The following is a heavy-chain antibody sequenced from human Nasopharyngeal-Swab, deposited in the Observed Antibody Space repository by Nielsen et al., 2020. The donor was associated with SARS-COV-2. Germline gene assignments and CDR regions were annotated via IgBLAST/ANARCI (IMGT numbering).Heavy chain of an antibody. D-gene: IGHD2-15*01. V-gene: IGHV2-5*02. J-gene: IGHJ5*02. Sequence: SGPTLVKPTQTLTLTCTFSGFSLNTNGVGVGCIRQPPGKALEWLALIYWDNSKRYNPSLKSRLAITKDTSKNQVVLTMTNMDPADTATYYCAHRFCSGGKCYSTDWFDPWGQGTLVTVSS. CDR2: IYWDNSK. CDR1: GFSLNTNGVG. CDR3: AHRFCSGGKCYSTDWFDP.